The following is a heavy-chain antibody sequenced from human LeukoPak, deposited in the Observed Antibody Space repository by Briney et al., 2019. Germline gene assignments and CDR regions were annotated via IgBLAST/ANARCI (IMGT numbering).Heavy chain of an antibody. D-gene: IGHD1-20*01. CDR2: IRHDDDQK. V-gene: IGHV3-30*02. CDR1: GFHFFSYV. J-gene: IGHJ4*02. Sequence: GGSLRLSCAASGFHFFSYVTHWVRQTPGKGLEWVASIRHDDDQKYYAGSVKGRFTISRDNSKNTVDVQMNSLRVEDTAVYYCVKDGSNWNFDYWGQGTLVTVSS. CDR3: VKDGSNWNFDY.